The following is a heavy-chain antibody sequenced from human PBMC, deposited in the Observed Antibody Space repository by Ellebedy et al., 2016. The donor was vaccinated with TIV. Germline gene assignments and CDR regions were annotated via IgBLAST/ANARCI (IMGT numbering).Heavy chain of an antibody. CDR2: ISSSSSYI. V-gene: IGHV3-21*01. Sequence: GESLKISXAASGFTFSGYWMHWVRQAPGKGLEWVSSISSSSSYIYYADSVKGRFTISRDNAKNSLYLQMNSLRAEDTAVYYCAREVVVTGFDYWGQGTLVTVSS. CDR1: GFTFSGYW. J-gene: IGHJ4*02. CDR3: AREVVVTGFDY. D-gene: IGHD2-21*02.